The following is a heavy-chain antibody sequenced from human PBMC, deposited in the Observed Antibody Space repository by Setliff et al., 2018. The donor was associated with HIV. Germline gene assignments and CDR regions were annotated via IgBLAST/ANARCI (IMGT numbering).Heavy chain of an antibody. V-gene: IGHV4-4*02. CDR2: IYHSGST. J-gene: IGHJ5*02. Sequence: SETLSLTCGVSGGSISSSNWWSWVRQSPGKGLEWIGEIYHSGSTNYNPSLKSRVTISVDTSKNQLSLKVNSVTAADTAVYYCARATPGYNWFDPWGQGILVTVSS. CDR1: GGSISSSNW. CDR3: ARATPGYNWFDP.